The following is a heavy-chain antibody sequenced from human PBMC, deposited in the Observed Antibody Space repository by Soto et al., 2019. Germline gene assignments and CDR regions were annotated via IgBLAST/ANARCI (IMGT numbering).Heavy chain of an antibody. CDR1: GGSISSSSYY. Sequence: SETLSLTCTVSGGSISSSSYYWGWIRQPPGKGLEWIGSIYYSGSTYYNPSLKSRVTISVDTSKNQFSLKLSSVTAADTAVYYCARHAARPERRITLFGVVIIPGFDYWGQGTLVTVSS. CDR2: IYYSGST. CDR3: ARHAARPERRITLFGVVIIPGFDY. J-gene: IGHJ4*02. V-gene: IGHV4-39*01. D-gene: IGHD3-3*01.